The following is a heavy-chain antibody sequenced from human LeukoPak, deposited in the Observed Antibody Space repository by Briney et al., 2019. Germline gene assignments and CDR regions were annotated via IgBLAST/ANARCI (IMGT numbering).Heavy chain of an antibody. CDR1: GGTFSSYA. CDR3: ARDLGYYDSSAWVHYYYYGMDV. V-gene: IGHV1-69*04. Sequence: SVKVPCKASGGTFSSYAISWVRQAPGQGLEWMGRITPIFGIANYAQKFQGRVTITADKSTSTAYMELSSLRSEDTAVYYCARDLGYYDSSAWVHYYYYGMDVWGQGTTVTVSS. D-gene: IGHD3-22*01. CDR2: ITPIFGIA. J-gene: IGHJ6*02.